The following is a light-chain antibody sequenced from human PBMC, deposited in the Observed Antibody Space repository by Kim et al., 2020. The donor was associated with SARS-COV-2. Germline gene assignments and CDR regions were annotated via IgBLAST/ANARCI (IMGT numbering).Light chain of an antibody. CDR1: SLRRYY. CDR2: GKN. V-gene: IGLV3-19*01. Sequence: GQTVRITCQGDSLRRYYASWYQQKPGQAPVVVIYGKNNRPSGIPDRFSGSSSGNTASLTITRAQAEDEADYYCNSRDSSGNHLLYVFGTGTKVTVL. J-gene: IGLJ1*01. CDR3: NSRDSSGNHLLYV.